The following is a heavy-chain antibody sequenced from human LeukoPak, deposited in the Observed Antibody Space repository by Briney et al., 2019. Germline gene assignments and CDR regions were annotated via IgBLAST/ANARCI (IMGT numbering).Heavy chain of an antibody. J-gene: IGHJ4*02. CDR1: GYRFTSYW. V-gene: IGHV5-51*01. CDR2: IYPADSDI. CDR3: ARSLPAAAGDY. Sequence: GESLKISCKGSGYRFTSYWIGWLRQIPGKGLEWMAIIYPADSDIRYSPSFQGQVTISADKSISTAYLQWSSLKASDTAMYYCARSLPAAAGDYWGQGTLVTVSS. D-gene: IGHD6-25*01.